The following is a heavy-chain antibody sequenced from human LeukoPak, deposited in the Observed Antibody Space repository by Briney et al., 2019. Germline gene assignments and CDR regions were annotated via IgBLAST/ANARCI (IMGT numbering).Heavy chain of an antibody. Sequence: GASVKVSCKASGGTFSSYAISWVRQAPGQGLEWMGGIIPIFGTANYAQKFQGRVTITTDKSTSTAYMELSSLRSEDTAVYYCARDYLSRYSRGWYSSFDIWGQGTMVTVSS. CDR2: IIPIFGTA. CDR3: ARDYLSRYSRGWYSSFDI. D-gene: IGHD6-19*01. V-gene: IGHV1-69*05. CDR1: GGTFSSYA. J-gene: IGHJ3*02.